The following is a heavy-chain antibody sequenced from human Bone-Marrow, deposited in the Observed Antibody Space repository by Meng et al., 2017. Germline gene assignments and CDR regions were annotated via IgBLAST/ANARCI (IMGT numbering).Heavy chain of an antibody. Sequence: GASLKISCAASGFTFSSYGMHWVRQAPGKRLERVAVIWYDGSNKYYADSVKGRFIIARDNSKNTLYLQMNSLRAEDTAVYYWARGEGGWYVYYYDGMDVWGQGTTVTVSS. D-gene: IGHD6-19*01. J-gene: IGHJ6*02. CDR2: IWYDGSNK. CDR3: ARGEGGWYVYYYDGMDV. CDR1: GFTFSSYG. V-gene: IGHV3-33*01.